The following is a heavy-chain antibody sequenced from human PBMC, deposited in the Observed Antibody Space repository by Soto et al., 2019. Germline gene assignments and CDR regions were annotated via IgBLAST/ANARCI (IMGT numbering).Heavy chain of an antibody. J-gene: IGHJ4*02. V-gene: IGHV4-59*01. CDR1: GGSISSSS. D-gene: IGHD2-2*01. Sequence: SETLSLTCTVSGGSISSSSWSWIRQPPGRGLEWIGYIYNNGRTDYNPSLKSRVTISVDTSKNHFSLKLSSVTPADTAVYYCARARFCTSTSCYHYFDFWGQGTLVTVPQ. CDR3: ARARFCTSTSCYHYFDF. CDR2: IYNNGRT.